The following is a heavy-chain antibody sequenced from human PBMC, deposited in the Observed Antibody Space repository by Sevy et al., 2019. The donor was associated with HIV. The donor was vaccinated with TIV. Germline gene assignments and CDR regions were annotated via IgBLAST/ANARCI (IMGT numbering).Heavy chain of an antibody. Sequence: ASVKVSCKASGYTFTGYYMHWVRQAPGQGLEWMGWINPTSRGAIYERNFQGRVTMTRDTSISTAYMELSSLRSDDTAVYFCARSDGIEDFYGLDVWGQGTTVTVSS. CDR1: GYTFTGYY. CDR2: INPTSRGA. CDR3: ARSDGIEDFYGLDV. J-gene: IGHJ6*02. V-gene: IGHV1-2*02.